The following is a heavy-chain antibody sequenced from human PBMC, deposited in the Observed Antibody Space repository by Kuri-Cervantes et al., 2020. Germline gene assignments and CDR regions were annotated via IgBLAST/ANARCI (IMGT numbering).Heavy chain of an antibody. J-gene: IGHJ4*02. Sequence: SGPTLVKPTQTLTLTCTFSGFSLSTSGMCVSWIRQPPGKALEWLALIDWDDDKYYSTPLNTRLTISKDTSKNQVVLTMTNMDPVDTATYYCARIKNCDNGRLERGGVIDYWGQGTLVTVSS. CDR1: GFSLSTSGMC. CDR2: IDWDDDK. V-gene: IGHV2-70*01. CDR3: ARIKNCDNGRLERGGVIDY. D-gene: IGHD1-1*01.